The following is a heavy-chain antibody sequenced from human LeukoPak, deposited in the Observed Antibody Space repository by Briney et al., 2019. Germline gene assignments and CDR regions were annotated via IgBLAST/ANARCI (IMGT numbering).Heavy chain of an antibody. CDR1: GGTFSSYA. CDR2: IIPIFGTA. V-gene: IGHV1-69*05. Sequence: SVKVSCKASGGTFSSYAISWVRQAPGQGLEWMGRIIPIFGTANNAQKFQGRVTITTDESTSTAYMELSSLRSEDAAVYYCAREFSGYSYDYWGQGTLVTVSS. D-gene: IGHD5-18*01. CDR3: AREFSGYSYDY. J-gene: IGHJ4*02.